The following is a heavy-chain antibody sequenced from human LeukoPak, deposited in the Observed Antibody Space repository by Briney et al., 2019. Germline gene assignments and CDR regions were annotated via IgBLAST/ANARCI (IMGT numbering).Heavy chain of an antibody. Sequence: PSETLSLTCAVFGGSLSGYYWGWIRQPPGKGLEWIGNIFYRGGTYYSPSLKSRVTISLDTSRNQFSLNLNSVTAADTAVYYCAKSNGYGLVDIWGQGTMVTVSS. CDR3: AKSNGYGLVDI. CDR1: GGSLSGYY. D-gene: IGHD3-10*01. CDR2: IFYRGGT. J-gene: IGHJ3*02. V-gene: IGHV4-34*12.